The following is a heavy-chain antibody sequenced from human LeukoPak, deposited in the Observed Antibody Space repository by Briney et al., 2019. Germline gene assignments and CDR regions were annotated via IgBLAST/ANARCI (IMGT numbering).Heavy chain of an antibody. CDR1: GGSISSSHYY. D-gene: IGHD3-22*01. CDR3: ARERYYYDSSSEGNY. V-gene: IGHV4-39*01. Sequence: SETLSLTCTVSGGSISSSHYYWGWLRQPPGKGLEWIGSFYYGGNTYYNPSLKSRVAISVDTSKNQFSLKLTSVTAADTAVYYCARERYYYDSSSEGNYWGQGTLVTVSS. CDR2: FYYGGNT. J-gene: IGHJ4*02.